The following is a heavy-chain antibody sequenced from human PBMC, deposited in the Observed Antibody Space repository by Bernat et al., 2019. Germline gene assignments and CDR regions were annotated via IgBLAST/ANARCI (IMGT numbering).Heavy chain of an antibody. V-gene: IGHV3-33*01. J-gene: IGHJ5*02. CDR2: IWYDGSNK. CDR1: GFTFSSYG. Sequence: QVQLVESGGGVVQPGRSLRLSCAASGFTFSSYGMHWVRQAPGKGLEWVAVIWYDGSNKYYADAVKGRFTISRDNSKNTLDLQMNSLRAEDTAVYYCARDNVLVVYARPHNWFDPWGQGTLVTVSS. D-gene: IGHD2-8*02. CDR3: ARDNVLVVYARPHNWFDP.